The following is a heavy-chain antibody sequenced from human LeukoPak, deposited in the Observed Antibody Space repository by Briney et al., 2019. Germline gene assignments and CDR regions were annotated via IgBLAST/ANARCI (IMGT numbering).Heavy chain of an antibody. J-gene: IGHJ4*02. CDR3: ARGSIAVAEDY. CDR2: IYSGGST. CDR1: GFTFSSYA. V-gene: IGHV3-66*02. D-gene: IGHD6-19*01. Sequence: SGGSLRLSCAASGFTFSSYAMSWVRQAPGKGLEWVSVIYSGGSTYYADSVKGRFTISRDNSKNTLDLQMNSLRAEDSAVYYCARGSIAVAEDYWGQGTLVTVSA.